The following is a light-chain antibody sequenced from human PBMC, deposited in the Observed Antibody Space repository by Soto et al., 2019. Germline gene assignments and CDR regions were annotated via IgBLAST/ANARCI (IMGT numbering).Light chain of an antibody. CDR3: QQYGSASIT. J-gene: IGKJ5*01. CDR2: GAS. V-gene: IGKV3-20*01. CDR1: QGVSSSY. Sequence: EIVLTQSPVTLSLSPVERASVSCRASQGVSSSYLAWYQQKPGQAPRLLIYGASSRATGIPDRFTGSGSGTDFTLTISSLEPEDFALYHCQQYGSASITFGQGTRLEIK.